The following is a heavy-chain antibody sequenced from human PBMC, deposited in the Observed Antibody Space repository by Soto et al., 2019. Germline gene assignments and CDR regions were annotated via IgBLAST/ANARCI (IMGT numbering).Heavy chain of an antibody. V-gene: IGHV4-4*02. CDR3: ARERAFGESSPGYYYYGMYV. Sequence: QVQLQESGPGLVKPSGTLSLTCAVSGGSISSSNWWSWVRQPPGKGLEWIGEIYHSGITNYNPSLKSRVTISVDKSKNQFSLKLSSVTAADTAVYYCARERAFGESSPGYYYYGMYVWGQGTTVTVSS. J-gene: IGHJ6*02. CDR1: GGSISSSNW. D-gene: IGHD3-10*01. CDR2: IYHSGIT.